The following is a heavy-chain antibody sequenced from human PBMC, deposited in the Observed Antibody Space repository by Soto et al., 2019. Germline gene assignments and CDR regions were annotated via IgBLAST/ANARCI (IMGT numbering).Heavy chain of an antibody. CDR2: IGGGGGRI. CDR3: AKRPASLVCFDY. Sequence: GGSLRLSCAASGFTFSNYDMSWVRQAPGKGLEWVSTIGGGGGRIYYADSVKGRFTISRDNSKNTLYMQMNSLRAEDTAVYYCAKRPASLVCFDYWGQGTLVTVSS. J-gene: IGHJ4*02. V-gene: IGHV3-23*01. D-gene: IGHD2-2*01. CDR1: GFTFSNYD.